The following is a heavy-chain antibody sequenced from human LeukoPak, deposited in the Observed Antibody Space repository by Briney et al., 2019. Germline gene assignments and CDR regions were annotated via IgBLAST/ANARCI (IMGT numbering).Heavy chain of an antibody. V-gene: IGHV3-9*01. CDR1: GFTFDDYA. CDR3: ARTASAWIQLHYFDY. J-gene: IGHJ4*02. Sequence: SGGSLRLSCAASGFTFDDYAMPWVRQAPGKGLEWVSGISWNSGSIGYADSVKGRFTISRDNAKNSLYLQMNSLRAEDTALYYCARTASAWIQLHYFDYWGQGTLVTVSS. CDR2: ISWNSGSI. D-gene: IGHD5-18*01.